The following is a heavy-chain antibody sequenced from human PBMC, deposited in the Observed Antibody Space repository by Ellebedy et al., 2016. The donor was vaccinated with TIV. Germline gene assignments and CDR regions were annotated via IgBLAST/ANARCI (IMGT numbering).Heavy chain of an antibody. CDR2: INHSGST. D-gene: IGHD2-2*01. V-gene: IGHV4-34*01. Sequence: GSLRLSCAASGFTFSSYSMNWIRQPPGKGLEWIGEINHSGSTNYNPSLKSRVTISVDTSKNQFSLKLSSVTAADTAVYYCARRLGYCSSTSCHPEPFDYWGQGTLVTVSS. J-gene: IGHJ4*02. CDR3: ARRLGYCSSTSCHPEPFDY. CDR1: GFTFSSYS.